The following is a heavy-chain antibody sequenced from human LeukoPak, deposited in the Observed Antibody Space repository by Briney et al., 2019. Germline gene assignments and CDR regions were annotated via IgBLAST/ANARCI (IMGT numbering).Heavy chain of an antibody. V-gene: IGHV4-59*01. Sequence: PSETLSLTCTVSGASISSSYWSWIRQPPGKGLELIGYIFFIGRTTYNPSLKRRVTRSVHTPKRQFPLQLSSVTAADTAVYYCAREQCSAGYFDWSAGWYFDYWGQGTLVTVSS. J-gene: IGHJ4*02. CDR3: AREQCSAGYFDWSAGWYFDY. D-gene: IGHD3-9*01. CDR1: GASISSSY. CDR2: IFFIGRT.